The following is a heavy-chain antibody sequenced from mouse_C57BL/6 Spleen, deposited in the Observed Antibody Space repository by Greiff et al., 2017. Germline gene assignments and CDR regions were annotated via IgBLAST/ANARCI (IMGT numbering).Heavy chain of an antibody. CDR1: GYSITSGYY. Sequence: EVQRVESGPGLVKPSQSLSLTCSVTGYSITSGYYWNWIRQFPGNKLEWMGYISYDGSNNYNPSLKNRISITRDTSKNQFFLKLNSVTTEDTATYYCARVYYGYDEEGFDYWGQGTTLTVSS. CDR2: ISYDGSN. CDR3: ARVYYGYDEEGFDY. V-gene: IGHV3-6*01. D-gene: IGHD2-2*01. J-gene: IGHJ2*01.